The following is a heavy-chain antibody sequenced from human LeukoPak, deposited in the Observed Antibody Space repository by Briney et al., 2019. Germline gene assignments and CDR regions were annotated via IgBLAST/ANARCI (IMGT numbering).Heavy chain of an antibody. J-gene: IGHJ4*02. CDR2: IKQDGSEK. CDR1: GFTFSSYW. CDR3: ARGRDGYSYFDY. D-gene: IGHD5-24*01. V-gene: IGHV3-7*01. Sequence: GGSLRLSCADSGFTFSSYWMSWVRQAPGKGLEWVANIKQDGSEKYYVDSVKGRFTISRDNAKNSLYLQMNSLRAEDTAVYYCARGRDGYSYFDYWGQGTLVTVSS.